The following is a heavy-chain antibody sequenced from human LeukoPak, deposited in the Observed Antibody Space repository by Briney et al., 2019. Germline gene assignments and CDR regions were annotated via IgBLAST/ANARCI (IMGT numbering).Heavy chain of an antibody. D-gene: IGHD3-22*01. CDR3: ARDRIYYDSSGYYLLDY. J-gene: IGHJ4*02. Sequence: GGSLRLFCAASGFTFSSYEMNWVRQAPGKGLEWVSYISSSGSNTYYADSVKGRFTISRDNAKNSLYLQVNSLRAEDTAVYYCARDRIYYDSSGYYLLDYWGQGTLVTVSS. V-gene: IGHV3-48*03. CDR1: GFTFSSYE. CDR2: ISSSGSNT.